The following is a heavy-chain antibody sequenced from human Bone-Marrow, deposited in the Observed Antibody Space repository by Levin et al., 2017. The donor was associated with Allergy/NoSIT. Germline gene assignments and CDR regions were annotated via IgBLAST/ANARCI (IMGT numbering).Heavy chain of an antibody. D-gene: IGHD5-18*01. Sequence: PGGSLRLSCAASGFTFSNYGMSWVRQTPGKGLEWVSGISGSGGSSYYADSVKGRFIISRDNSKNTLYLQIHGLRAEDTAIYYCAKVMDTSLVRFDYWGQGALVTVSS. CDR3: AKVMDTSLVRFDY. V-gene: IGHV3-23*01. CDR1: GFTFSNYG. J-gene: IGHJ4*02. CDR2: ISGSGGSS.